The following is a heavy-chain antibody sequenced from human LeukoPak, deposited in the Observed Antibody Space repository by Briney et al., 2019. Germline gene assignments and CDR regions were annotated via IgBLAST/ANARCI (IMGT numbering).Heavy chain of an antibody. Sequence: GGSQRLSCAASGFMFSSYSMNWVRQAPGKGLEWVSYISISSSTVYYADSVKGRFTVSRDNAKNSLYLQMNSLRDEDTAVYYCARAGYYDSSGYSHFWGQGTLVTVSS. CDR1: GFMFSSYS. D-gene: IGHD3-22*01. J-gene: IGHJ4*02. V-gene: IGHV3-48*02. CDR3: ARAGYYDSSGYSHF. CDR2: ISISSSTV.